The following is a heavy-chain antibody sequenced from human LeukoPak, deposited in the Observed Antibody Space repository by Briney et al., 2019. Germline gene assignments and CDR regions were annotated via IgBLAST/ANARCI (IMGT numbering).Heavy chain of an antibody. CDR1: GFTVSSTY. D-gene: IGHD6-13*01. CDR2: TYSGGST. J-gene: IGHJ4*02. CDR3: AKAQQQLSPLEYFDY. V-gene: IGHV3-66*01. Sequence: GGSLRLSCIASGFTVSSTYMSWVRQAPGKGLEWVSVTYSGGSTYYADSVKGRCTISRDNSKNALYLQMNSLRGEDTAVYYCAKAQQQLSPLEYFDYWGQGTLVTVSS.